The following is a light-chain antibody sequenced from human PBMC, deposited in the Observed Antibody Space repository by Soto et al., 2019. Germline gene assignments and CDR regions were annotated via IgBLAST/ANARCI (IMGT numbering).Light chain of an antibody. CDR3: AAWDDSLNGYV. CDR2: SNN. V-gene: IGLV1-44*01. J-gene: IGLJ1*01. Sequence: QSVLTQPPSASGTPGQRVTISCSGSSSNIGSNTVNWYQQLPGTAPKLLIYSNNQRPSGVPDRFSGSKAGNSASLAIRGLRSEDGADYYCAAWDDSLNGYVFGTGTKLTVL. CDR1: SSNIGSNT.